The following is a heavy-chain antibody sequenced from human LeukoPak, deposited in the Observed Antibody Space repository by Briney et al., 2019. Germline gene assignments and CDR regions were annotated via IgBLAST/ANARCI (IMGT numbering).Heavy chain of an antibody. CDR3: ARATMVRGVIPLN. CDR1: GGSISSSYY. CDR2: IYYSGST. J-gene: IGHJ4*02. V-gene: IGHV4-61*01. D-gene: IGHD3-10*01. Sequence: PSETLSLTCTVTGGSISSSYYWSWIRQPPGKGLEWIGYIYYSGSTNYNPSLKSRVTISVDTSKNQFSLKLSSVTAADTAVYYCARATMVRGVIPLNWGQGTLVTVSS.